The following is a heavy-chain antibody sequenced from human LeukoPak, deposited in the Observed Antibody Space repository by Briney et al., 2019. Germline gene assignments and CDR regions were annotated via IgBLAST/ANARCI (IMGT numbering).Heavy chain of an antibody. CDR1: GYTFTSYG. D-gene: IGHD3-3*01. V-gene: IGHV1-18*01. CDR2: ISAYNGNT. CDR3: ARDKRITIFGVVPGGGYFDY. Sequence: GASVKVSCKAPGYTFTSYGISWVRQAPGQGLEWMGWISAYNGNTNYAQKLQGRVTMTTDTSTSTAYMELRSLRSDDTAVYYCARDKRITIFGVVPGGGYFDYWGQGTLVTVSS. J-gene: IGHJ4*02.